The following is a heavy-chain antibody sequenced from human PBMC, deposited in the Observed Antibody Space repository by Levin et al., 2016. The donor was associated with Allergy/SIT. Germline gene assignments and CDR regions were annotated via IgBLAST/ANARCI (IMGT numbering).Heavy chain of an antibody. D-gene: IGHD7-27*01. CDR1: GFTFSRYW. Sequence: GESLKISCAASGFTFSRYWMVWVRQAPGKGLEWVANIKEDGSEKYYVDSVKGRFTISRDNAKNSLYLQLNSLRAEDTAMYYCAKDIRLGIGGGFDYWGQGTLVTVSS. CDR2: IKEDGSEK. J-gene: IGHJ4*02. V-gene: IGHV3-7*05. CDR3: AKDIRLGIGGGFDY.